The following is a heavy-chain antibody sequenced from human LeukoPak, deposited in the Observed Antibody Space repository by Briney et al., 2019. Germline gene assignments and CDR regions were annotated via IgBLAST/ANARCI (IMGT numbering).Heavy chain of an antibody. CDR2: ISGSGGST. J-gene: IGHJ4*02. Sequence: GGSLRLSCAASGFTFSSYAMSWVRQAPGKGLEWVSAISGSGGSTYYADSVKGRFTISRDNSKNTLYLQMNSLRAEDTAVYYCAKTPADFWSGYYYFDYWGQGTLVTVSS. CDR3: AKTPADFWSGYYYFDY. D-gene: IGHD3-3*01. CDR1: GFTFSSYA. V-gene: IGHV3-23*01.